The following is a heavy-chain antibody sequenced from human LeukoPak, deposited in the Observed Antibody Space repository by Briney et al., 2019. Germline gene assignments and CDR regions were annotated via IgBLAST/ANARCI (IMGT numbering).Heavy chain of an antibody. J-gene: IGHJ5*02. Sequence: TSETLSLTCAVYGGSFSGYYWSWIRQPPGKGLGWIGEINHSGSTNYNPSLKSRVTISVDTSKNQFSLKLSSVTAADTAVYYCARGYDFWSGYYTGEGWFDPWGQGTLVTVSS. CDR3: ARGYDFWSGYYTGEGWFDP. V-gene: IGHV4-34*01. CDR1: GGSFSGYY. CDR2: INHSGST. D-gene: IGHD3-3*01.